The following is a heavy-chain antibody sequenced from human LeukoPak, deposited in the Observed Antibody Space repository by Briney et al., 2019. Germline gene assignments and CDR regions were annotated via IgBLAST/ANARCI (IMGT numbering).Heavy chain of an antibody. V-gene: IGHV3-30*02. CDR3: AKDRTIAVASKGFDP. Sequence: GGSLRLSCAASGFTFSSYAMHWVRQAPGKGLEWVALIRYDGSNKYCADSVKGRFTISRDNSKNTLYLQMNSLRAEDTAVYYCAKDRTIAVASKGFDPWGQGTLVTVSS. CDR1: GFTFSSYA. D-gene: IGHD6-13*01. CDR2: IRYDGSNK. J-gene: IGHJ5*02.